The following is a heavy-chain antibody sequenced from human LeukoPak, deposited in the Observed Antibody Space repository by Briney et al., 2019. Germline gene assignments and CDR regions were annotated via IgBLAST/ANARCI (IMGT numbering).Heavy chain of an antibody. J-gene: IGHJ4*02. CDR3: TRDLAF. Sequence: PGGSLRLSCAASGFTFSSYWMSWVRQAPGKGLEWVGRIKSKTDGGTTDYAAPVKGRFTISRDDSKNTLYLHMNSLRIEDTAVYYCTRDLAFWGQGTLVIVSS. CDR2: IKSKTDGGTT. V-gene: IGHV3-15*01. CDR1: GFTFSSYW.